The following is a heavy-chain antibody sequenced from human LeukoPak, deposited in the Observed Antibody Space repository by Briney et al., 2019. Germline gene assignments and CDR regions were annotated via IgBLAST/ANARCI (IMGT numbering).Heavy chain of an antibody. J-gene: IGHJ5*02. CDR1: GGSISRGSYY. CDR3: ARAFDP. Sequence: SQTLSLICTVSGGSISRGSYYWGWLRQPAGKGLEWIGRIYTSGSTNYNPSLKSRVTISVDTSKNQLSLKLSSVTAADTAVYYCARAFDPWGQGTLVTVSS. CDR2: IYTSGST. V-gene: IGHV4-61*02.